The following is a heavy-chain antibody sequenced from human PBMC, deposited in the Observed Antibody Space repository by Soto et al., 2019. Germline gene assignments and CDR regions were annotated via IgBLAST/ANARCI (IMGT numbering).Heavy chain of an antibody. J-gene: IGHJ5*02. CDR3: ARGGPVIIPASTNWFDP. V-gene: IGHV1-69*06. Sequence: QVHLVQSGAEVKKPGSSVKVSCKGSGGFNSYSISWVRQAPGQGPEWMGGIIPIFATPTYAQKFQGRVTITADKSTSTAYMERSRLTSEDTTVYYCARGGPVIIPASTNWFDPWGKGTLVSVSS. CDR1: GGFNSYS. CDR2: IIPIFATP. D-gene: IGHD2-2*01.